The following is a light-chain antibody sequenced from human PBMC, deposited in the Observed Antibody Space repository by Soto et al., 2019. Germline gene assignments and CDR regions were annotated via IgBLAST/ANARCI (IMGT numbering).Light chain of an antibody. CDR3: QKYKSAPYT. CDR1: QGISNS. J-gene: IGKJ3*01. CDR2: GAS. Sequence: DIQMTQSPSSLSASIGDRVTITCRASQGISNSLAWYQQKPGKGPSLLIYGASTLQSGVPSRFSGSGSGTDFTLTINSLQPEDVATYYCQKYKSAPYTFGPGTKVDNK. V-gene: IGKV1-27*01.